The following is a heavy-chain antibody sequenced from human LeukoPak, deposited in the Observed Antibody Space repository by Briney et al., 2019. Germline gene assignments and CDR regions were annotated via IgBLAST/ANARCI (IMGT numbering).Heavy chain of an antibody. CDR2: VYYSGST. CDR1: GGSISTYY. D-gene: IGHD6-13*01. V-gene: IGHV4-59*01. Sequence: SETLSLTCTVSGGSISTYYWSWIRQPPGKGLEWIGYVYYSGSTNYNPSLKGRVTISVDTSKNQFSLRLSSVTAADTAVYYCARGYSNSFDYWGQGTLVTVSS. J-gene: IGHJ4*02. CDR3: ARGYSNSFDY.